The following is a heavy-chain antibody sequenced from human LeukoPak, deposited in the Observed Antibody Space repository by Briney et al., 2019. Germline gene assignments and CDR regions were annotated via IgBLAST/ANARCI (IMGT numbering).Heavy chain of an antibody. CDR2: IYTSGST. D-gene: IGHD3-3*01. Sequence: SETLSLTCTVSGVSISSGSYYWSWIRQPAGKGLEWIGRIYTSGSTNYNPSLKSRVTISVDTSKNQFSLKLSSVTAADTAVYYCARIIRGYYMDVWGKGTTVTVSS. CDR1: GVSISSGSYY. V-gene: IGHV4-61*02. CDR3: ARIIRGYYMDV. J-gene: IGHJ6*03.